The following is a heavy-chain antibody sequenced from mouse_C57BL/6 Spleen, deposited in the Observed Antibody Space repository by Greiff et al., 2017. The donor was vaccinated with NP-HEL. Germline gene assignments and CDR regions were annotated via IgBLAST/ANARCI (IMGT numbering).Heavy chain of an antibody. V-gene: IGHV1-63*01. CDR3: ARSRGGNYGYFDV. J-gene: IGHJ1*03. Sequence: VQLQQSGAELVRPGTSVKMSCTASGYTFTNYWIGWAKQRPGHGLEWIGDIYPGGGYTNYNEKFKGKSTLTADKSSSTAYLQFSSLTSEDSAIYYCARSRGGNYGYFDVWGTGTTVTVSS. CDR1: GYTFTNYW. D-gene: IGHD2-1*01. CDR2: IYPGGGYT.